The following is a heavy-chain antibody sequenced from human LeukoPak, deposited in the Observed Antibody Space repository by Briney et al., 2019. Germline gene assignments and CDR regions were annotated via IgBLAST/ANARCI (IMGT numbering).Heavy chain of an antibody. D-gene: IGHD6-13*01. Sequence: SETLSLTCTVSGGSISYYFWGWSRQPAGKGLEWIGRIYTHNPSFKNRVTMSVDTSKNQFSLKLSSVTAADTAVYYCARLSIGQQLDAFDIWGQGSMVTVSS. CDR1: GGSISYYF. CDR2: IYT. J-gene: IGHJ3*02. V-gene: IGHV4-59*08. CDR3: ARLSIGQQLDAFDI.